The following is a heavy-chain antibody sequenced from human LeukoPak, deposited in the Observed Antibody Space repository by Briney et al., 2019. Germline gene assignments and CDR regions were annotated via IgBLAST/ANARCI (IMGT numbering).Heavy chain of an antibody. V-gene: IGHV1-2*04. Sequence: ASVKVSCKASGYTFTGYYMHWVRQAPGQGLEGMGWINPNSGGTNYAQKFQGWVTMTRDTSISTAYMELSRLRSDDTAVYYCARVGYDSSGYYRRTGYYFDYWGQGTLVTVSS. D-gene: IGHD3-22*01. CDR2: INPNSGGT. CDR3: ARVGYDSSGYYRRTGYYFDY. CDR1: GYTFTGYY. J-gene: IGHJ4*02.